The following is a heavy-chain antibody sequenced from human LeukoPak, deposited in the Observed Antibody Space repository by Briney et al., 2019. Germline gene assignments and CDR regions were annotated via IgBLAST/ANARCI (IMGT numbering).Heavy chain of an antibody. J-gene: IGHJ1*01. D-gene: IGHD2-2*01. Sequence: ASVKVSCKASGYSFTGYYMYWVRQAPGQGLECMGWINPNSGGTNYAQKFQGRVTMTRDTSISTAYMELSRLRSDDTAVYYCARARYCSSTSCYSFLYFQHWGQGTLVTVSS. CDR3: ARARYCSSTSCYSFLYFQH. CDR1: GYSFTGYY. CDR2: INPNSGGT. V-gene: IGHV1-2*02.